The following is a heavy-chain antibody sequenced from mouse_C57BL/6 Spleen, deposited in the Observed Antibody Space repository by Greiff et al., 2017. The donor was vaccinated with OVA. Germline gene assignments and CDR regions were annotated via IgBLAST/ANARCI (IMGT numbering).Heavy chain of an antibody. D-gene: IGHD2-3*01. CDR3: ARRSYDGPDY. CDR2: LYPSDSET. CDR1: GYTFTSYW. V-gene: IGHV1-61*01. J-gene: IGHJ2*01. Sequence: QVQLQQPGAELVRPGSSVKLSCKASGYTFTSYWMDWVKPRPGQGLEWIGTLYPSDSETHYNQKFKDKATLTVDQSSSAADMQRSSLTSEDSAVYYCARRSYDGPDYWGQGTTLTVSS.